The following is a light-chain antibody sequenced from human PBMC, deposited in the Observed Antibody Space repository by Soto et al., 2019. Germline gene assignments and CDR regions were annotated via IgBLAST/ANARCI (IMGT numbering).Light chain of an antibody. V-gene: IGKV1-27*01. J-gene: IGKJ1*01. CDR3: QKYARDPWT. CDR1: QGISKY. CDR2: ATS. Sequence: DVEMTQSPSSLSASVGDRVIITCRASQGISKYLAWYQQKPGKVPRLLIYATSTLQSGVPSRFSGSGSGTDFILTISSLRPEDVATYSCQKYARDPWTFGPGTKVEIK.